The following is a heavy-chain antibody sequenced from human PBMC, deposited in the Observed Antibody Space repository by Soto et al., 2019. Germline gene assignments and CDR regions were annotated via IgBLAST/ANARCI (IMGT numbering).Heavy chain of an antibody. V-gene: IGHV4-34*01. CDR3: ARGKITGLFDY. D-gene: IGHD2-8*02. J-gene: IGHJ4*02. CDR2: INHSGST. CDR1: GGSFSGYY. Sequence: PSETLSLTCAVYGGSFSGYYWTWIRQPTGTGLEWIGEINHSGSTNYNPSLKSRVTISVDTSKNQFSLTLTSVTAADTAVYYCARGKITGLFDYWGQGTLVTVSS.